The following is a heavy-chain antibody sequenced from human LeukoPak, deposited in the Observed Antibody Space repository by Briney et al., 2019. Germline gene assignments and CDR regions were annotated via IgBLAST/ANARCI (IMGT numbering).Heavy chain of an antibody. CDR3: ARPSLYQLGPGWFDP. V-gene: IGHV5-51*01. CDR2: INPSDSDT. D-gene: IGHD6-6*01. J-gene: IGHJ5*02. CDR1: GYTFTNYW. Sequence: GESLKISCEASGYTFTNYWIGWVRQMPGKGLEWMGIINPSDSDTRYSPPFQGQVTISADKSISTAYLQWTSVQASDTAMYYCARPSLYQLGPGWFDPWGQGTLVTVSS.